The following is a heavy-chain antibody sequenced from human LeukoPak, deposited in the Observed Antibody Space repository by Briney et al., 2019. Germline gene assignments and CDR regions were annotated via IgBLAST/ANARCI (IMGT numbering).Heavy chain of an antibody. J-gene: IGHJ6*03. CDR1: GGSISSGSYY. D-gene: IGHD3-10*01. Sequence: SQTLSLTCTVSGGSISSGSYYWRWIRQPAGKGLEWIGRIYTSGSTNYNPSLKSRVTISVDTSKNQFSLKLSSVTAADTAVYYCAREEGVRGVIFYYYYYMDVWGKGTTVTISS. CDR3: AREEGVRGVIFYYYYYMDV. V-gene: IGHV4-61*02. CDR2: IYTSGST.